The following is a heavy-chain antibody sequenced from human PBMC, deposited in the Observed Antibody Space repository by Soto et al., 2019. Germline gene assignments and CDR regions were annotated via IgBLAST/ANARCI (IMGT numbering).Heavy chain of an antibody. CDR1: GFTFSSYG. Sequence: LRLSCAASGFTFSSYGMHWVRQAPGKGLEWVAVISYDGSNKYYADSVKGRFTISRDNSKNTLYLQMNSLRAEDTAVYYCAKEGFWSGYSDYWGQGTLVTVSS. V-gene: IGHV3-30*18. CDR2: ISYDGSNK. CDR3: AKEGFWSGYSDY. J-gene: IGHJ4*02. D-gene: IGHD3-3*01.